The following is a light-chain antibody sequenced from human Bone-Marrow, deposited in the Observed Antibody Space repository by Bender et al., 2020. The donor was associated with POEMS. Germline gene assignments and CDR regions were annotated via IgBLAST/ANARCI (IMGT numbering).Light chain of an antibody. CDR1: SSNIGAHA. CDR3: AVWDDSLNGWV. V-gene: IGLV1-44*01. J-gene: IGLJ3*02. CDR2: SSH. Sequence: QSVLTQPPSASGTPGQRVTISCSGGSSNIGAHAVNWYQHLPGTAPKLLIYSSHRRPSEVPDRFSGSRSGTSASLVITGLQSEDEAEYYCAVWDDSLNGWVFGGGTKLTVL.